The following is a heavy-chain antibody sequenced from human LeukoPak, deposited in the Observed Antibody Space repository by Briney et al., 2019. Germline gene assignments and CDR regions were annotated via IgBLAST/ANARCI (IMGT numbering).Heavy chain of an antibody. CDR2: IYSGGSI. V-gene: IGHV3-66*01. D-gene: IGHD2/OR15-2a*01. Sequence: GGSLRLSCAASGFTVSSNYMTWVRQAPGKGLEWVSVIYSGGSINYADSVKGRFTISRDNPKNTLFLQMNSLTAEDTAVYYCARDSIGGRGAFDIWGQGTMVTVSS. CDR3: ARDSIGGRGAFDI. J-gene: IGHJ3*02. CDR1: GFTVSSNY.